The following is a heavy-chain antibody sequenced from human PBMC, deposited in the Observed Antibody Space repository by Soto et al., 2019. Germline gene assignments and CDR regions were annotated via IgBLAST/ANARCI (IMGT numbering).Heavy chain of an antibody. CDR3: ARDWYPRFDP. J-gene: IGHJ5*02. Sequence: QIQLVQSGPEVKKPGASVKVSCKASGYTFSTYGITWVRQAPGQGLEWMGWINPSSGETNYAQNFQGRVTVTTDTSVTTAYLELRNLRSDDKAAYYCARDWYPRFDPWGQGTLVTVSS. CDR1: GYTFSTYG. D-gene: IGHD6-13*01. CDR2: INPSSGET. V-gene: IGHV1-18*01.